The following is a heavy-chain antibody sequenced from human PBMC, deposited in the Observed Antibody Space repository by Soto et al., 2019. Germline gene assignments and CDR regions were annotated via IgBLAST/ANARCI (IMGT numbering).Heavy chain of an antibody. Sequence: EVQLVESGGGLVQPGRSLRLSCAASGFTFDDYAMHWVRQAPGKGLEWVSGISWNSGSIGYADSVKGRFTISRDNAKNALYLQMNSLRAEDTALYYCAKDMGRGNTRLRYFDWLPRTWDYYYYMDVWGKGTTVTVSS. CDR2: ISWNSGSI. V-gene: IGHV3-9*01. D-gene: IGHD3-9*01. CDR3: AKDMGRGNTRLRYFDWLPRTWDYYYYMDV. J-gene: IGHJ6*03. CDR1: GFTFDDYA.